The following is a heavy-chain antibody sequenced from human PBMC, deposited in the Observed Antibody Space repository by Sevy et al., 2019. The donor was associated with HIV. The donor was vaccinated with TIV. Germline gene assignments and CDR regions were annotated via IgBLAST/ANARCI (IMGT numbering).Heavy chain of an antibody. J-gene: IGHJ4*02. CDR3: TTEGAD. Sequence: GGSLRLSCAASGFTFSDAWVSWVRQAPGKGLEWVGRVGSKGDGGTAEYAAPLKGRFSISRNDSKNMVYVQMNSLKTEDTGIYYCTTEGADWGQGTLVTVSS. CDR2: VGSKGDGGTA. V-gene: IGHV3-15*04. CDR1: GFTFSDAW.